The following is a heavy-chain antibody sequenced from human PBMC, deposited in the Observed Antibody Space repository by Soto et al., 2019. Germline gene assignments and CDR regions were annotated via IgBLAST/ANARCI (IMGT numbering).Heavy chain of an antibody. V-gene: IGHV4-30-4*01. CDR1: GGSISSGDYY. CDR3: ASGLRVEHYGMDV. CDR2: IYYSGST. Sequence: SETLSLTCTVSGGSISSGDYYWSCIRQPPGKGLEWIGYIYYSGSTYYNPSLKSRVTISVDTSKNQFSLKLSSVTAADTAVYYCASGLRVEHYGMDVWGQGTTVTVS. J-gene: IGHJ6*02.